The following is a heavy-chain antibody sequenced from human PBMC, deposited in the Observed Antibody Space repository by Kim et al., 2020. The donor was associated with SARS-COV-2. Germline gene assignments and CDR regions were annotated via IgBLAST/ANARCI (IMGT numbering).Heavy chain of an antibody. J-gene: IGHJ5*02. CDR2: INHSGST. V-gene: IGHV4-34*01. CDR1: GGSFSGYY. Sequence: SETLSLTCAVYGGSFSGYYWSWIRQPPGKGLEWIGEINHSGSTNYNPSLKSRVTISVDTSKNQYSLKLSSVTAADTAVYYCARYKYSSSWYGERNWFYPWGQGTLVTVSS. D-gene: IGHD6-13*01. CDR3: ARYKYSSSWYGERNWFYP.